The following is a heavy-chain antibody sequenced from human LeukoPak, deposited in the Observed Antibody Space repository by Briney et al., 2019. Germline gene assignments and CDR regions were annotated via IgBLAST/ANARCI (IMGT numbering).Heavy chain of an antibody. Sequence: VASVKVSCKASGYTFTSYGISRVRQAPGQGLEWVGWISTYNGDTNYAQKLQGRVTMTTDTSTNTAYMELRSLRSDDTAVYYCAREGLGELTLDYWGQGTLVTVSS. CDR3: AREGLGELTLDY. CDR1: GYTFTSYG. CDR2: ISTYNGDT. V-gene: IGHV1-18*01. D-gene: IGHD3-16*01. J-gene: IGHJ4*02.